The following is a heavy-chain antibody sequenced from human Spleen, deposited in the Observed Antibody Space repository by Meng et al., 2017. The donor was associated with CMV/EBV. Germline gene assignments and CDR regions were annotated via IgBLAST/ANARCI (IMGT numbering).Heavy chain of an antibody. J-gene: IGHJ6*02. CDR1: GGSISSYY. CDR2: INSDGSST. CDR3: AKDYFAFWSGYPNYGMDV. Sequence: ETLSLTCTVSGGSISSYYWSWVRQAPGKGLEWVSRINSDGSSTTNADSVKGRFTISRDNAKNTLYLQMNSLRAEDTAVYYCAKDYFAFWSGYPNYGMDVWGQGTTVTVSS. V-gene: IGHV3-74*01. D-gene: IGHD3-3*01.